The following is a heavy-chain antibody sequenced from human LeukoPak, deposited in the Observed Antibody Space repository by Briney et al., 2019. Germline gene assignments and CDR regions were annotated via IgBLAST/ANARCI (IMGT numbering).Heavy chain of an antibody. Sequence: GGSLRLSCAASGFTFSDYYMSWIRQAPGKGLEWVSYISSSGSTIYYADSVKGRFTISRDNAKNSLYLQMNSLRAEDTAVYYCARESGDGYKYYYYYYMDVWGKGTTVTVSS. J-gene: IGHJ6*03. CDR1: GFTFSDYY. CDR2: ISSSGSTI. V-gene: IGHV3-11*01. CDR3: ARESGDGYKYYYYYYMDV. D-gene: IGHD5-24*01.